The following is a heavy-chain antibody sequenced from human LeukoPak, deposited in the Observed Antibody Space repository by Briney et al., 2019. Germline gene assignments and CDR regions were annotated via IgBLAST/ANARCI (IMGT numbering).Heavy chain of an antibody. Sequence: EASVKVSCKASGGTFSSYAISWVRQAPGQGLEWMGGIIPIFGTANYAQKFQGRVTITTDESTSTAYMELSSLRSEDTAVYCCARGGLYIGPFDYWGQGTLVTVSS. CDR2: IIPIFGTA. J-gene: IGHJ4*02. CDR1: GGTFSSYA. D-gene: IGHD4-11*01. V-gene: IGHV1-69*05. CDR3: ARGGLYIGPFDY.